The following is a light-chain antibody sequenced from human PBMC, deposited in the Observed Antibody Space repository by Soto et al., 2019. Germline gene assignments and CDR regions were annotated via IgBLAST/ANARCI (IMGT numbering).Light chain of an antibody. CDR2: GAS. Sequence: EIVMTQSQATLSVSPGERATLSCRASQSVGSNLAWYQQKPGQAPRLLIYGASTRATGIPARFSGSGSGTEFTLTISSLQSEDFAIYFCQQYNNWPPDRTFGQGTKVESK. CDR3: QQYNNWPPDRT. V-gene: IGKV3-15*01. CDR1: QSVGSN. J-gene: IGKJ1*01.